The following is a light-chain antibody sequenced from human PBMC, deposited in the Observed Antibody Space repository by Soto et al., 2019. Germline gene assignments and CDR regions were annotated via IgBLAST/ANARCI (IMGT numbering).Light chain of an antibody. Sequence: DTVLTQSPGTLSFSPGEGATLSCRASQSVGTYLAWYQQKPGQAPRLLIYDASNRATGIAPRFSGSGSGTDFTLTISRLEPEDFAVYYCQQRSNWPITFGQGTRLENK. J-gene: IGKJ5*01. CDR2: DAS. V-gene: IGKV3-11*01. CDR1: QSVGTY. CDR3: QQRSNWPIT.